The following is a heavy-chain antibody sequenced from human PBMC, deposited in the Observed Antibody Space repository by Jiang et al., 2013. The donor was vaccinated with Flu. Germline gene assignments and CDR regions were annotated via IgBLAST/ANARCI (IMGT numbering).Heavy chain of an antibody. D-gene: IGHD5-24*01. J-gene: IGHJ3*02. V-gene: IGHV4-39*01. CDR3: ARNTRENAFDI. Sequence: LKSRVTISVDTSKNQFSLKLSSVTAADTAVYYCARNTRENAFDIWGQGTMVTVSS.